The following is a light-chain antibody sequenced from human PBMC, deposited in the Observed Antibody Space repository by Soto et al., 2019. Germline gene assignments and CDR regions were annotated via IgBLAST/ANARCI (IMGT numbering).Light chain of an antibody. CDR1: SRDIGTYNY. Sequence: QSALTQPASVSGSPGQSITISCTGTSRDIGTYNYVSWYQQHPGKAPKIMIYEVSNRPSGVSNRFSGSKSGNTASLTISALQAEDEADYYCSSYTSSDTVGVFGGGTKVTVL. CDR3: SSYTSSDTVGV. V-gene: IGLV2-14*01. CDR2: EVS. J-gene: IGLJ2*01.